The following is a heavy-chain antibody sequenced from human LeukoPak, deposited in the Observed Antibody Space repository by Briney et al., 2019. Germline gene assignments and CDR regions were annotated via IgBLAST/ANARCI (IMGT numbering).Heavy chain of an antibody. CDR3: ARFPSLRMVVTPGWFHMDV. J-gene: IGHJ6*03. CDR1: GGSISSSSYY. CDR2: IYYSGST. D-gene: IGHD4-23*01. V-gene: IGHV4-39*01. Sequence: SETLSLTCTVSGGSISSSSYYWGWIRQPPGKGLEWSGSIYYSGSTYYNPSLKSRVTISVDTSKNQFSLKLSSVTAADTAVYYCARFPSLRMVVTPGWFHMDVWGKGTTVTVSS.